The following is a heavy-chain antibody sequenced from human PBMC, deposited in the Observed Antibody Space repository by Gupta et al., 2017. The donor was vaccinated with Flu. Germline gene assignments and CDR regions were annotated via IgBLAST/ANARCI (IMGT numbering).Heavy chain of an antibody. CDR1: GFPFSSYS. J-gene: IGHJ6*02. Sequence: EVQLVESGGGLVQPGGSLRLSCAASGFPFSSYSMNWVRQAPGKGLEWVSYISSSSSTIYYADSVKGRFTISRDNAKNSLYLQMNSLRDEDTAVYYCARDPGYSYGFYYYGMDVWGQGTTVTVSS. CDR3: ARDPGYSYGFYYYGMDV. D-gene: IGHD5-18*01. V-gene: IGHV3-48*02. CDR2: ISSSSSTI.